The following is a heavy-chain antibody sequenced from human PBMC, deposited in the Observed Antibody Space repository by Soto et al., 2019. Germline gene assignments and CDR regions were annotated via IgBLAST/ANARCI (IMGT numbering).Heavy chain of an antibody. CDR2: ISKDGSSQ. V-gene: IGHV3-30*18. CDR3: AKGGRDDYGAYEALYYYYGMDV. J-gene: IGHJ6*02. CDR1: GSIFSQYG. D-gene: IGHD4-17*01. Sequence: QVQLVESGGGGFQPGRSLRLSCEASGSIFSQYGMHWVRQAPGKGLEWVAVISKDGSSQYYGDSVKGRFTISRDNSKNTLYLEMNSLGAEDTAVYFCAKGGRDDYGAYEALYYYYGMDVWGQGTTVTVSS.